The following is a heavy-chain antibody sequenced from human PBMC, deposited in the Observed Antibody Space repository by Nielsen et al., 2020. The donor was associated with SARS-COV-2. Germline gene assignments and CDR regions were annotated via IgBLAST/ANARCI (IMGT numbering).Heavy chain of an antibody. Sequence: SLKISCAASGFTFDDYAMHWVRQAPGKGLEWVSGISWNSGSIGYADSVKGRFTISRDNAKNSLYLQMNSLRAEDTALYYCAKDGLWFGDPGDHYGMDVWGQGTTVTVSS. J-gene: IGHJ6*02. CDR2: ISWNSGSI. CDR1: GFTFDDYA. V-gene: IGHV3-9*01. D-gene: IGHD3-10*01. CDR3: AKDGLWFGDPGDHYGMDV.